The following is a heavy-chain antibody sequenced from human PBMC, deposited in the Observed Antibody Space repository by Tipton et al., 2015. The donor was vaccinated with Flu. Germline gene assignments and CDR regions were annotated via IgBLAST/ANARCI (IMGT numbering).Heavy chain of an antibody. Sequence: QVQLVQSGAEVKKPGASVKVSCKASGYTFTSYNMHWVRQAPGQGLEWMGIIYPAGGGISYAQKFQGRVIMTRDKSTGTVHMELSSLRPDDTAMCYCARDKGGGTYTFDVWGQGTMVTVSS. V-gene: IGHV1-46*01. CDR1: GYTFTSYN. D-gene: IGHD1-1*01. J-gene: IGHJ3*01. CDR3: ARDKGGGTYTFDV. CDR2: IYPAGGGI.